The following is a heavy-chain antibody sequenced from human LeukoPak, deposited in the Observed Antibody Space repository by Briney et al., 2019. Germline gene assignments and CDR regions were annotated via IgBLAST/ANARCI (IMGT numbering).Heavy chain of an antibody. Sequence: SETLSLTCTVSGGSISSYYWSWIRQPPGKGLEWIGYVYYTGSTNYNPSLQSRVSISVDTSKNLFSLRLSSVTAADTAVYYCARADCTVARCYVWRAAFHIWDQGTMVSVSS. CDR3: ARADCTVARCYVWRAAFHI. CDR2: VYYTGST. D-gene: IGHD2-2*01. J-gene: IGHJ3*02. CDR1: GGSISSYY. V-gene: IGHV4-59*01.